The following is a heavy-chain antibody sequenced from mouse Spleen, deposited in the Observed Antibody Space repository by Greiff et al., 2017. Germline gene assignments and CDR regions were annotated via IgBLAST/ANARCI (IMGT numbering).Heavy chain of an antibody. D-gene: IGHD2-5*01. J-gene: IGHJ3*01. CDR3: ARWDYSNYAWFAY. Sequence: QVQLQQPGAELVKPGASVKMSCKASGYTFTSYWITWVKQRPGQGLEWIGDIYPGSGSTNYNEKFKSKATLTVDTSSSTAYMQLSSLTSEDSAVYYCARWDYSNYAWFAYWGQGTLVTVSA. CDR2: IYPGSGST. CDR1: GYTFTSYW. V-gene: IGHV1-55*01.